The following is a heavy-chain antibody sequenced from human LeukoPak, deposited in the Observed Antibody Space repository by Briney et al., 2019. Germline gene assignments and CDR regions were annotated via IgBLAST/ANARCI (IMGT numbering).Heavy chain of an antibody. Sequence: SETLSLTCTVSGGSISSSGYYWGWIRQPPGKGLEWFGSIYYRGSTNYNPSLKSRVTISVDTSKNQFSLRLTSVTAADTAVYYCARGGYCGGDCYFYYWGQGTLVTVSS. CDR3: ARGGYCGGDCYFYY. V-gene: IGHV4-39*07. D-gene: IGHD2-21*02. J-gene: IGHJ4*02. CDR1: GGSISSSGYY. CDR2: IYYRGST.